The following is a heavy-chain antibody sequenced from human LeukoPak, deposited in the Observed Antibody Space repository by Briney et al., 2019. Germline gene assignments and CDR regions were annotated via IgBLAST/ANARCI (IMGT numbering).Heavy chain of an antibody. J-gene: IGHJ4*02. V-gene: IGHV3-7*01. Sequence: GGSLRLSCAASGFTFIGYWMTWVRQAPGKGLEWVANIKQDASDKYYVDVVKGRFTISRDNAKNSLYLQMNSLRVEDTAMYYCARGPALGDTIGYWGQGTLVTVS. CDR1: GFTFIGYW. D-gene: IGHD2-21*01. CDR2: IKQDASDK. CDR3: ARGPALGDTIGY.